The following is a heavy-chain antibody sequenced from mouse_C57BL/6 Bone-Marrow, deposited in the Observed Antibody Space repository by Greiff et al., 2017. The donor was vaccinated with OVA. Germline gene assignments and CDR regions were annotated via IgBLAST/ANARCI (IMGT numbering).Heavy chain of an antibody. D-gene: IGHD1-1*01. CDR3: AFYDGSSYRYFDV. CDR1: GYSFTDYN. V-gene: IGHV1-39*01. CDR2: INPNYGTT. J-gene: IGHJ1*03. Sequence: EVQLLQSGPELVKPGASVKISCKASGYSFTDYNMNWVKQSNGKSLEWIGVINPNYGTTSYNQKFKGKATLTVDQSSSTAYMQLNSLTTKDSAVYYSAFYDGSSYRYFDVWGTGTTVTVSS.